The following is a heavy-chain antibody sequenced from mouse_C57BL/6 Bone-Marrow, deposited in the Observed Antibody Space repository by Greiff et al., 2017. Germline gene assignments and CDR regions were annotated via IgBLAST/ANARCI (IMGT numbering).Heavy chain of an antibody. J-gene: IGHJ4*01. D-gene: IGHD4-1*01. CDR3: ARRGGTGYYAMDY. CDR2: ISGGGGNT. Sequence: EVQLVESGGGLVKPGGSLKLSCAASGFTFSSYTMSWVRQTPEKRLEWVATISGGGGNTYYPDSVKGRFTISRDNAKNTLYLQMSSLRSEDTALYYCARRGGTGYYAMDYWGQGTSVTVSS. V-gene: IGHV5-9*01. CDR1: GFTFSSYT.